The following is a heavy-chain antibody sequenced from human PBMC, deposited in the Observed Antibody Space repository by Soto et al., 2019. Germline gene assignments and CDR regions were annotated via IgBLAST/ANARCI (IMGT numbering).Heavy chain of an antibody. CDR1: GITYSTYA. CDR3: ARAISGYVT. CDR2: INAGEGYT. J-gene: IGHJ5*02. D-gene: IGHD6-25*01. Sequence: QVHLVQSGAEVKNPGASVRVSCKASGITYSTYAIHWVRQAPGQGLEWMGWINAGEGYTRYSQDFQGRGTLTTVTSASTTYMDLSKLTFEDTGVYYCARAISGYVTWGQGTQVTVSS. V-gene: IGHV1-3*01.